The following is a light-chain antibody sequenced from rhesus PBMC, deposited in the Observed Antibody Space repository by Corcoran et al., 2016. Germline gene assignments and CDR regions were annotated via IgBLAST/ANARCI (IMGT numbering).Light chain of an antibody. CDR2: GAA. V-gene: IGKV3-24*01. J-gene: IGKJ2*01. CDR3: LQHSDWPHS. Sequence: EIVMTQSPATLSLSPGERATLSCRAGQSVSSSLAWYQRRPGPAPRLLIYGAAYRATGIPDRFSGSWSGTDFTLTISSLEPEDVAFYYCLQHSDWPHSFGQWTKVEIK. CDR1: QSVSSS.